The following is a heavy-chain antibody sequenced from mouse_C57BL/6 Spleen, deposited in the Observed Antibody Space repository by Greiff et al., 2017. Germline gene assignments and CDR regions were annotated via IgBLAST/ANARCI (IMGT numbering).Heavy chain of an antibody. J-gene: IGHJ4*01. CDR3: ARGAIYYGNYYYAMDY. CDR2: INPYNGGT. Sequence: EVQVVESGPVLVKPGASVKMSCKASGYTFTDYYMNWVKQSHGKSLEWIGVINPYNGGTSYNQKFKGKATLTVDKSSSTAYMELNSLTSEDSAVYYCARGAIYYGNYYYAMDYWGQGTSVTVSS. CDR1: GYTFTDYY. V-gene: IGHV1-19*01. D-gene: IGHD2-1*01.